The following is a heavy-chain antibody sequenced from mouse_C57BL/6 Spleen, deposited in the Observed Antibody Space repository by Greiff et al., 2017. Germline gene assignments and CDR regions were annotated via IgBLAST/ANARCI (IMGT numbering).Heavy chain of an antibody. Sequence: EVQLQQSGAELVRPGASVKLSCTASGFNIKDYYMHWVKQRPEQGLEWIGRIDPEDGDTEYAPKFQGKATMTADTSSNTAYLPLSSLTSEDTTVYYCTTEIYYGNCSEGFAYWGQGTLVTVAA. CDR1: GFNIKDYY. CDR3: TTEIYYGNCSEGFAY. V-gene: IGHV14-1*01. J-gene: IGHJ3*01. CDR2: IDPEDGDT. D-gene: IGHD1-1*01.